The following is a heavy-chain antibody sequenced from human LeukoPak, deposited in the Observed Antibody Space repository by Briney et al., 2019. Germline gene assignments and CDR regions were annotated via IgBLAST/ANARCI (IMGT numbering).Heavy chain of an antibody. CDR2: IYHSGST. CDR1: GYSISSGYY. CDR3: ASYYDSSGYFGYNWFDP. Sequence: SETLSLTCTVSGYSISSGYYWGWIRQPPGKGLEWIGSIYHSGSTYYNPSLKSRVTISVDTSKNQFSLKLSSVTAADTAVYYCASYYDSSGYFGYNWFDPWGQGTLVTVSS. D-gene: IGHD3-22*01. V-gene: IGHV4-38-2*02. J-gene: IGHJ5*02.